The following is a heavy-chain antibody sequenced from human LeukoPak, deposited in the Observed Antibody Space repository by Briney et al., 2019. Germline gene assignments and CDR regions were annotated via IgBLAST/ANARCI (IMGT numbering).Heavy chain of an antibody. J-gene: IGHJ1*01. V-gene: IGHV3-23*01. CDR3: ATGSSGYFVGL. CDR1: GFIFNNFG. D-gene: IGHD3-22*01. CDR2: ISNDGGDT. Sequence: GGSLRLSCAASGFIFNNFGLIWVRQAPGKGLEWVSAISNDGGDTNYADFVKGRFTISRDNSKNTLYLQMNSLRAEDTALYYCATGSSGYFVGLWGQGTLVTVSS.